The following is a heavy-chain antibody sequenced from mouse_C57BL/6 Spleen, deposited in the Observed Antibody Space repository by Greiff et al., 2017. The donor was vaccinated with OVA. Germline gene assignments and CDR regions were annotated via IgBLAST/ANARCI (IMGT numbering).Heavy chain of an antibody. J-gene: IGHJ2*01. CDR2: INPNNGGT. D-gene: IGHD2-4*01. V-gene: IGHV1-22*01. CDR1: GYTFTDYN. Sequence: VQLQQSGPELVKPGASVKMSCKASGYTFTDYNMHWVKQSHGKSLEWIGYINPNNGGTSYNQKFKGKATLTVNKSSSTAYMELRSLTSEDSAVYYCARGGIYYDYDRGGYFDYWGQGTTRTVSS. CDR3: ARGGIYYDYDRGGYFDY.